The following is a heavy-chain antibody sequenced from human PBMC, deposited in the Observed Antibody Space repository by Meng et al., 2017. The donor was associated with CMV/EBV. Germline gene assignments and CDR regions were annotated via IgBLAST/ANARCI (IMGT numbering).Heavy chain of an antibody. CDR2: IYYSGST. D-gene: IGHD2-2*01. V-gene: IGHV4-39*07. CDR3: ARGGVVPAASVYGMDV. CDR1: GGSISSSSYY. J-gene: IGHJ6*02. Sequence: SETLSLTCTVSGGSISSSSYYWGWIRQPPGKGLEWIGSIYYSGSTYYNPSLKSRVTISVDTSKNQFSLKLSSVTAADTAVYYCARGGVVPAASVYGMDVWGQGTTVTVSS.